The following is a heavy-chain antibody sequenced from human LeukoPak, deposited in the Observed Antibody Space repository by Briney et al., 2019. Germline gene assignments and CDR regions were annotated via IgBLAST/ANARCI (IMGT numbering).Heavy chain of an antibody. Sequence: GSLRLSCAAPGFTFSSYGMHWVRQAPGKGLEWVAVIWYDGSNKYYADSVKGRFTISRDNSKNTLYLQMNSLRAEDTAVYYCARAGHSGYDFDYWGQGTLVTVSS. J-gene: IGHJ4*02. CDR3: ARAGHSGYDFDY. CDR1: GFTFSSYG. V-gene: IGHV3-33*01. CDR2: IWYDGSNK. D-gene: IGHD5-12*01.